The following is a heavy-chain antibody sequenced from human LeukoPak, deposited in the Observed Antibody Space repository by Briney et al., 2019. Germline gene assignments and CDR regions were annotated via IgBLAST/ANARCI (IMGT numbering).Heavy chain of an antibody. V-gene: IGHV3-48*01. CDR1: GFTFSSYN. J-gene: IGHJ4*02. CDR2: ISSSSSTI. D-gene: IGHD1-20*01. Sequence: GGSLRLSCAASGFTFSSYNMNWVRQAPGRGLECVSYISSSSSTIYYADSVKGRFTISRDNAKNSLYLQMNSLRAEDTAVYYCVSGNNCNYWGQGTLVTVSS. CDR3: VSGNNCNY.